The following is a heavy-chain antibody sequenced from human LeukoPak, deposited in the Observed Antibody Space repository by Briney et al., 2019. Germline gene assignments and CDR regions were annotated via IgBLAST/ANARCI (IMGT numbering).Heavy chain of an antibody. CDR2: ISGSGGST. J-gene: IGHJ5*02. CDR1: GFTFSSYA. CDR3: AKDLTVVTPGGSWFDP. Sequence: PGGSLRLSCAASGFTFSSYAMSWVRQAPGKGLEWVSAISGSGGSTYYADSVKGRFTISRDNSKNTLYLQMNSLRAEDTAVYYCAKDLTVVTPGGSWFDPWGQGTLVTVSS. D-gene: IGHD4-23*01. V-gene: IGHV3-23*01.